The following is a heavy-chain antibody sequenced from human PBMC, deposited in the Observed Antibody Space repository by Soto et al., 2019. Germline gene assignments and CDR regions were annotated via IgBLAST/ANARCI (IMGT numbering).Heavy chain of an antibody. V-gene: IGHV4-61*08. Sequence: SESMSLTCTVCGGCFKSGGYYWSWVRQPPGKGLEWIGYVYYTGRTSYSPSLKSRVTISADTSKNQFSLILTSVTTADTAVDYCARDYDYLDHLGQGSLLTVSS. CDR1: GGCFKSGGYY. J-gene: IGHJ4*02. D-gene: IGHD3-16*01. CDR2: VYYTGRT. CDR3: ARDYDYLDH.